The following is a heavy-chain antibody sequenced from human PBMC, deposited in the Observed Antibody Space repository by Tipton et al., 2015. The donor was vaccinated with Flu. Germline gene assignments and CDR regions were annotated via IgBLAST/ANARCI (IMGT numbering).Heavy chain of an antibody. CDR2: IYTSGST. D-gene: IGHD3-10*01. V-gene: IGHV4-4*07. CDR3: AGVRGGAGGNWFDP. Sequence: LRLSCTVSGGSISSYYWSWIRQPAGRGLEWIGRIYTSGSTNYNPSLKSRVTMSVDTSKNQFSLKLSSVTAADTAVYYCAGVRGGAGGNWFDPWGQGTLVTVSS. J-gene: IGHJ5*02. CDR1: GGSISSYY.